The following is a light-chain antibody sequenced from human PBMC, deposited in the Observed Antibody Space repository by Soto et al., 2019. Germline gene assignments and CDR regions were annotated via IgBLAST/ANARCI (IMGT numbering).Light chain of an antibody. V-gene: IGLV2-8*01. CDR2: EVT. Sequence: QSALTQPPSASGSPGQSVTISCTGTSSDVGGYNYVSWYQQHPGKAPKLMIYEVTKRPSGVPDRFSGSKSGNTASLTVSGLQAEDEADYYFSSYAYSNNVVFGGGTKLTVL. CDR1: SSDVGGYNY. J-gene: IGLJ2*01. CDR3: SSYAYSNNVV.